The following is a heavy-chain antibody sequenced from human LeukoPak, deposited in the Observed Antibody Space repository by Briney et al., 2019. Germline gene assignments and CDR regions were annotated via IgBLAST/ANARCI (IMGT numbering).Heavy chain of an antibody. V-gene: IGHV4-39*01. CDR3: ARLSSGWLFALARELDY. D-gene: IGHD6-19*01. J-gene: IGHJ4*02. Sequence: SETLSLTCTVSGGSISSSSYYWGWIRQPPGKGLEWIGSIYYSGSTYYNPSLKSRVTISVDTSKNQFSLKLSSVTAADTAVYYCARLSSGWLFALARELDYWGQGTLVTVSS. CDR1: GGSISSSSYY. CDR2: IYYSGST.